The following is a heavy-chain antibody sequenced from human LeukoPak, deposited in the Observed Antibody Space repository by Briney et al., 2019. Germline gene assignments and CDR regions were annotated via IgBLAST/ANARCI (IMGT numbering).Heavy chain of an antibody. D-gene: IGHD2-2*01. V-gene: IGHV3-30-3*01. CDR1: GFTFSTYA. CDR2: ISYDGSNK. J-gene: IGHJ6*02. Sequence: PAGSLRLSCAASGFTFSTYAMHWVRQAPGKGLEWVAIISYDGSNKYYADSVKGRFTISRDYSKNTLYLQMNSLIAEDTAVYYCASPTQLPLKFYYYGMDVWGQGTTVTVSS. CDR3: ASPTQLPLKFYYYGMDV.